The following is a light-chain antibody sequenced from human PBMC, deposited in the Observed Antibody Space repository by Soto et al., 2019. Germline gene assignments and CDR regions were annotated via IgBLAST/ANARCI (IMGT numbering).Light chain of an antibody. CDR2: GAS. V-gene: IGKV3-20*01. CDR3: QQYGNSVFT. J-gene: IGKJ1*01. CDR1: QSVSSSY. Sequence: EIVLTQSPGTLSLSPGERATLSCRARQSVSSSYLAWYQQKPGQAPRLLIYGASTRATGIPDRFSGSGSGTDFTLTISRLEPEDSAVYFCQQYGNSVFTFGQGTKVEIK.